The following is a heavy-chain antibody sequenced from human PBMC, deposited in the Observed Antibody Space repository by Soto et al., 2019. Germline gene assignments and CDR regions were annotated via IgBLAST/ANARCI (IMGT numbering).Heavy chain of an antibody. D-gene: IGHD2-15*01. CDR3: ARDHGGLYYFDY. CDR1: GGTFSSYA. Sequence: ASVKVSCKASGGTFSSYAISWVRQAPGQGLEWMGGIIPIFGTANYAQKFQGRVTITADKSTSTAYMELSSLRSEDTAVHYCARDHGGLYYFDYWGQGTLVTVSS. V-gene: IGHV1-69*06. CDR2: IIPIFGTA. J-gene: IGHJ4*02.